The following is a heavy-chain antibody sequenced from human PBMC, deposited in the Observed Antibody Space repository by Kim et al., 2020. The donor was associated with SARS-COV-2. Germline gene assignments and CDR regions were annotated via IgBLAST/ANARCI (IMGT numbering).Heavy chain of an antibody. CDR1: GFTFSSYD. J-gene: IGHJ4*02. V-gene: IGHV3-13*04. Sequence: GGSLRLSCAASGFTFSSYDMHWVRQATGKGLEWVSAIGTAGDTYYPGSVKGRFTISRENAKNSLYLQMNSLRAGDTAVYYCARGMRGAYYFDYWGQGTLVTVSS. CDR3: ARGMRGAYYFDY. D-gene: IGHD3-16*01. CDR2: IGTAGDT.